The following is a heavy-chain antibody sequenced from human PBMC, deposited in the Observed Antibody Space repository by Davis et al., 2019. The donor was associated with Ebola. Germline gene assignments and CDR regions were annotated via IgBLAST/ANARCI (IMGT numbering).Heavy chain of an antibody. CDR1: GYTFTGYY. Sequence: ASVKVSCKASGYTFTGYYMHWARQAPGQGLEWMGIINPSVGSTSYAQKFQGRVTITRNTSISTAYMELSSLRSEDTAVYYCARRSNLFGAFDIWGQGTMVTVSS. D-gene: IGHD3-3*01. CDR2: INPSVGST. V-gene: IGHV1-46*01. J-gene: IGHJ3*02. CDR3: ARRSNLFGAFDI.